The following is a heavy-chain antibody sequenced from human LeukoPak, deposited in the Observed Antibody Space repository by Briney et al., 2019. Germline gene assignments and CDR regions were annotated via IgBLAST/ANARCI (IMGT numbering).Heavy chain of an antibody. CDR3: ARGTRSSGYDFDY. CDR1: GYTFTGYY. D-gene: IGHD3-22*01. Sequence: ASVKVSCKASGYTFTGYYMHGVRQAPGQGLEWMGRINPNSGGANYAQKFQGRVTMTRDTSISTAYMELSRLRSDDTAVYYCARGTRSSGYDFDYWGQGTLVTVSS. CDR2: INPNSGGA. V-gene: IGHV1-2*06. J-gene: IGHJ4*02.